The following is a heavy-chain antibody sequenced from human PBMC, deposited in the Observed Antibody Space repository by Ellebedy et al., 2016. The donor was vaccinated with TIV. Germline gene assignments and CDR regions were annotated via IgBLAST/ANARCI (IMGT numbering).Heavy chain of an antibody. CDR3: ARDYILTGYSASSVDY. J-gene: IGHJ4*02. V-gene: IGHV3-30*04. CDR1: GFTFSSYA. Sequence: GESLKISXAASGFTFSSYAMHWVRQAPGKGLEWVAVISYDGSNKYYADSVKGRFTISRDNSKNTLYLQMNSLRAEDTAVYYCARDYILTGYSASSVDYWGQGTLVTVSS. D-gene: IGHD3-9*01. CDR2: ISYDGSNK.